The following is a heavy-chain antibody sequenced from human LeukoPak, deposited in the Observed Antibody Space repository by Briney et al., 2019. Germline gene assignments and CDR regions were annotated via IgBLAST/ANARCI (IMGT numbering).Heavy chain of an antibody. J-gene: IGHJ3*02. D-gene: IGHD3-22*01. CDR3: ARVVNDNAFDI. Sequence: PSETLSLTCAVSGGSISSGGYSWRWIRQPPGKGLEWIGYIYHSGSTYYNPSLKSRVTISVDRSKNQFSLKLSSVTAADTVVYYCARVVNDNAFDIWGQGTMVTVSS. CDR2: IYHSGST. V-gene: IGHV4-30-2*01. CDR1: GGSISSGGYS.